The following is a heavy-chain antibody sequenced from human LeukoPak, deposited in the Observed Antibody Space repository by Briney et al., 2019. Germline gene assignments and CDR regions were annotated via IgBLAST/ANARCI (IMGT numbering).Heavy chain of an antibody. J-gene: IGHJ4*02. CDR2: IKYDGNEE. CDR3: KSGGAAPGSFDY. D-gene: IGHD1-1*01. CDR1: GFTFSSYW. Sequence: SGGSLRLSCAASGFTFSSYWMSWMRQAPGKGLEWMANIKYDGNEEYYVDSVKGRFTISRDNAKNSLYLQLNSLRVEDTAVYYCKSGGAAPGSFDYWGQGTLVTVSP. V-gene: IGHV3-7*01.